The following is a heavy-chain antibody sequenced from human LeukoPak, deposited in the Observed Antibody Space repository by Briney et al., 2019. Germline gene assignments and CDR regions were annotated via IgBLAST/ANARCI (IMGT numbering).Heavy chain of an antibody. CDR2: IYYSGNT. J-gene: IGHJ4*02. CDR1: GDSISSYY. CDR3: ARELQYYFDY. V-gene: IGHV4-59*01. Sequence: SEILSLTCTVSGDSISSYYWSWIRQPPGKGLEWIGYIYYSGNTNYNPSLKSRVTISVDTSKNQFSLKLSSVTAADTAVYYCARELQYYFDYWGQGTLVTVSS.